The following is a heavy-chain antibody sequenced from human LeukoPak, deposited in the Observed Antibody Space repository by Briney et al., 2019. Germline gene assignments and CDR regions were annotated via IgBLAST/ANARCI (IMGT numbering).Heavy chain of an antibody. CDR3: ARGSSSWNNWFDP. V-gene: IGHV4-59*08. CDR2: IYYSGST. CDR1: GGSISSYY. J-gene: IGHJ5*02. Sequence: SETLSLTCTVSGGSISSYYWSWIRQPPGKGLEWIGYIYYSGSTNYNPSLKSRVTISVDTSKNQFSLKLSSVTAADTAVYYCARGSSSWNNWFDPWGQGTLATVSS. D-gene: IGHD6-13*01.